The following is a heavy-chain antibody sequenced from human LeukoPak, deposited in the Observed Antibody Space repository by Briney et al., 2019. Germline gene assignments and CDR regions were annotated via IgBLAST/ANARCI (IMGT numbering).Heavy chain of an antibody. CDR1: GFTFSDYY. D-gene: IGHD2-2*01. V-gene: IGHV3-11*01. CDR3: AREGLAGSGNQLLINYYYYYGMDV. J-gene: IGHJ6*02. Sequence: PGGSLRLSCAASGFTFSDYYMSWIRQAPGKGLEWVSYVSSSGSIIYYADSVKGRFTISRDNAKNSLYLQMNSLRAEDTAVYYCAREGLAGSGNQLLINYYYYYGMDVWGQGTTVTVSS. CDR2: VSSSGSII.